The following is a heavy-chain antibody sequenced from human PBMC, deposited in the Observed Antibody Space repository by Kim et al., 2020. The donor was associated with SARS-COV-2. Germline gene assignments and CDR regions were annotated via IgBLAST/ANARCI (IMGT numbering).Heavy chain of an antibody. J-gene: IGHJ4*02. V-gene: IGHV3-15*01. D-gene: IGHD6-19*01. CDR3: TTDLMWLEKT. Sequence: GGSLRLSCGASGFTFTSAWMNWVRQAPGRGLEWVGRIKSKTDGGTTDYAAPVKGRFTISRDDSKNTLYLQMNSLKIEDTAVYFCTTDLMWLEKTWGQGTLVTVSS. CDR1: GFTFTSAW. CDR2: IKSKTDGGTT.